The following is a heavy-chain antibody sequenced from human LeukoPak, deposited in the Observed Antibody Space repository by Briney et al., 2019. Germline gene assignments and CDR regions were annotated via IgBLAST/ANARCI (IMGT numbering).Heavy chain of an antibody. D-gene: IGHD1-26*01. CDR3: ARAWYSGQNLYFDY. CDR1: GGSISSSNW. V-gene: IGHV4-4*02. CDR2: IYHSGST. Sequence: KPSGTLSLTCAVSGGSISSSNWWSWVRQSPGKGLEWFGEIYHSGSTNYNPSLKSRVTISVDKSKNQFSLNLSSVTAADTAVYYCARAWYSGQNLYFDYWGQGTLVTVSS. J-gene: IGHJ4*02.